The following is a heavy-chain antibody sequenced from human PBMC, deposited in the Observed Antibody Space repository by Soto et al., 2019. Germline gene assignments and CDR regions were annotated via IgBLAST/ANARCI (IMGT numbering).Heavy chain of an antibody. CDR3: ARGPGGNYYYYYGMGV. J-gene: IGHJ6*02. CDR1: GGSFSGYY. Sequence: SETLSLTCAVYGGSFSGYYWSWIRQPPGKGLEWIGEINHSGSTNYNPSLKSRVTISVDTSKNQFSLKLSSVTAADTAVYYCARGPGGNYYYYYGMGVWGQGTTVTVSS. V-gene: IGHV4-34*01. D-gene: IGHD6-25*01. CDR2: INHSGST.